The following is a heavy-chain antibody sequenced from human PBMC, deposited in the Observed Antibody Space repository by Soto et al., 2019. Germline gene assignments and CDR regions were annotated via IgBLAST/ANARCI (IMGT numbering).Heavy chain of an antibody. V-gene: IGHV1-69*01. Sequence: QVQLVQSGAEVKKPGSSVKVSCKASGDTFSSYAINWVRQAPGQGLEWMGGLLPMFGTANYAQKFKGRVTITAGESTGTVYMELSSLRSEDTAVYYCARVGPAHYYDSSGYYSPLDYWGQGTLVTVSS. CDR3: ARVGPAHYYDSSGYYSPLDY. CDR2: LLPMFGTA. CDR1: GDTFSSYA. D-gene: IGHD3-22*01. J-gene: IGHJ4*02.